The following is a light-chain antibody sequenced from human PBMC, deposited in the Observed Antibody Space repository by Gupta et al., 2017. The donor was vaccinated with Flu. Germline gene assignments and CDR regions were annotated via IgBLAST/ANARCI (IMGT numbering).Light chain of an antibody. J-gene: IGKJ3*01. CDR1: RSVNIY. CDR3: QQTYTTLGT. V-gene: IGKV1-39*01. CDR2: GAS. Sequence: DIQMTQSPSSVSASVGDRVSITCRASRSVNIYLNWFQQKPGHAPKLLIFGASSLQSGVPSRFSGGGSGTDFTLTINNLQPEDFGTYYCQQTYTTLGTFGPGTSVEIK.